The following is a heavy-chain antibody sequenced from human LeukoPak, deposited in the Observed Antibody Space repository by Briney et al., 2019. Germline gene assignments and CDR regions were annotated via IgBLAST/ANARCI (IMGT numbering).Heavy chain of an antibody. J-gene: IGHJ4*02. V-gene: IGHV1-2*02. CDR2: INPNSGGT. CDR1: GYTFTGYY. Sequence: ASVKVSCKASGYTFTGYYMHWVRQAPGQGLEWMGWINPNSGGTNYAQKFQGRVTMTRDTSISTAYMELSRLRSDDTAVYYCARGPIVGAPGVGSPFDYWGQGTLVTVSS. CDR3: ARGPIVGAPGVGSPFDY. D-gene: IGHD1-26*01.